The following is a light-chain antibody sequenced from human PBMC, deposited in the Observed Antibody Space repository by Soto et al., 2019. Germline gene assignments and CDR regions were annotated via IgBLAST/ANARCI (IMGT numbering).Light chain of an antibody. CDR2: DAS. V-gene: IGKV3-11*01. J-gene: IGKJ2*01. CDR3: QPRSNWPPYT. CDR1: QSVNSN. Sequence: EIVLTQSPATLSLSPGERATLSCRASQSVNSNLAWSQQKPGQAPRLLIFDASNRATGIPARFSGSGSGTDFTLTNSSLEPEAFAVYYCQPRSNWPPYTFGQGTTLAIK.